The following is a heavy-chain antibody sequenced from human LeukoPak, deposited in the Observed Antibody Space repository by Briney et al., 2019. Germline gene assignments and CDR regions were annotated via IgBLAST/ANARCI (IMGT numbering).Heavy chain of an antibody. CDR2: ISTDGSSA. Sequence: PGGSLRLSCAASGFTFSSYWMHWVRQGPGKGLVWVSRISTDGSSADYADSVKGRFTISRDNAKNSLYLQMNSLRAEDTAVYYCARDELRTGAFDVWGQGTVVTVSS. CDR1: GFTFSSYW. J-gene: IGHJ3*01. D-gene: IGHD1-7*01. CDR3: ARDELRTGAFDV. V-gene: IGHV3-74*01.